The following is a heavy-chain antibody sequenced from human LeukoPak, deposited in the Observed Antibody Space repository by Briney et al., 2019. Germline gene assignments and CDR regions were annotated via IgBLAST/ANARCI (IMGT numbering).Heavy chain of an antibody. J-gene: IGHJ4*02. Sequence: GGSLRLSCAASGFTVSNNYMSWVRQAPGKGLEWVSVIYNGDGTYYADSVKGRFTISRDNSKNTLYLQMNSLRAEDTAVYYCARDRDSSSWSSRRVGDYFDYWGQGTLVTVSS. CDR1: GFTVSNNY. CDR2: IYNGDGT. V-gene: IGHV3-53*01. CDR3: ARDRDSSSWSSRRVGDYFDY. D-gene: IGHD6-13*01.